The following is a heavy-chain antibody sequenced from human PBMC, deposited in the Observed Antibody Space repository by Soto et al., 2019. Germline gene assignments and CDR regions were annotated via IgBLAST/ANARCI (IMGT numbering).Heavy chain of an antibody. D-gene: IGHD6-19*01. CDR3: ARTVAGTHWFDP. CDR2: INPSGGST. Sequence: GASVKLSCKASGYAFTSYYMHWVRQAPGQGLEWMGIINPSGGSTSYAQKFQGRVTMTRDTSTSTVYMELSSLRSEDTAVYYCARTVAGTHWFDPWGQGTLVTVSS. V-gene: IGHV1-46*01. CDR1: GYAFTSYY. J-gene: IGHJ5*02.